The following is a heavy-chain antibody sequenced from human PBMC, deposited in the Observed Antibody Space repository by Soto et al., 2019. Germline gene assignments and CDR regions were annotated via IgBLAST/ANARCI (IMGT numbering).Heavy chain of an antibody. Sequence: GGSLRLSCAASGFTFSSYAMHWVRQAPGKGLEWVAVISYDGSNKYYADSVKGRFTISRDNSKNTLYLQMNSLRAEDTAVYYCASSIWFGELSYWAQGSLDTVSS. V-gene: IGHV3-30-3*01. J-gene: IGHJ1*01. CDR3: ASSIWFGELSY. D-gene: IGHD3-10*01. CDR1: GFTFSSYA. CDR2: ISYDGSNK.